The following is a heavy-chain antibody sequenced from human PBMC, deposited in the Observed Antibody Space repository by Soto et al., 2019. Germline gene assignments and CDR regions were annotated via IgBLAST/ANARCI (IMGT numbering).Heavy chain of an antibody. J-gene: IGHJ4*02. Sequence: GGSLRLSCAASGFTFSSYAMSWVRRAPGKGLEWVSAISGSGGSTYYADSVKGRFTISRDNSKNTLYLQMNSLRAEDTAVYYCAKDEGRHGYFDYWGQGTLVTVSS. CDR2: ISGSGGST. CDR1: GFTFSSYA. CDR3: AKDEGRHGYFDY. V-gene: IGHV3-23*01.